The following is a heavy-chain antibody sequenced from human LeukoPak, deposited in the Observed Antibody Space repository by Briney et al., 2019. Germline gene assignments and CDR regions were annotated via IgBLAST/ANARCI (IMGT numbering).Heavy chain of an antibody. CDR2: MYYIGTT. Sequence: SETLSLTCTVSGGTINNYYWTWIRQPPGKRLEWIGYMYYIGTTNYNPSFKSRVTMSVDPSKNQFSLQLTSVTLADTAVYYCARGSPYGDYRYFDYWGQGTLVTVSS. J-gene: IGHJ4*02. V-gene: IGHV4-59*01. CDR1: GGTINNYY. D-gene: IGHD4-17*01. CDR3: ARGSPYGDYRYFDY.